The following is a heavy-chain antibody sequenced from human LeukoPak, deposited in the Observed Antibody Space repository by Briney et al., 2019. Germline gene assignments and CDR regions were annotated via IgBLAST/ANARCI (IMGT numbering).Heavy chain of an antibody. CDR1: GFTFTDYW. CDR2: ISKEGDNA. V-gene: IGHV3-74*01. CDR3: ARGGYSGSYYRFS. D-gene: IGHD3-22*01. Sequence: GGSLRLSCAASGFTFTDYWMHWVRQVPGKGLVWLSRISKEGDNAVYADFAKGRFTMSRENAKKTVYLQLTPLRPDDTALYYCARGGYSGSYYRFSWGQGTLVTVSS. J-gene: IGHJ4*02.